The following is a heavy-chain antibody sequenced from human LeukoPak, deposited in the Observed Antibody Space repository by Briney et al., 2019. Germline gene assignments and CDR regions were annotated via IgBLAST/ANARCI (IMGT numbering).Heavy chain of an antibody. V-gene: IGHV4-38-2*01. CDR3: AGAPYNFWSTYLDY. J-gene: IGHJ4*02. CDR1: GSSISSDYY. D-gene: IGHD3-3*01. Sequence: SETLSLTCAVSGSSISSDYYWGWIRQPPGKGLEWIGSISHGGSTYYSPSLKSRLTISVDTSKNQFSLNLGSVTAADTAVYYCAGAPYNFWSTYLDYWGQGTLVTVSS. CDR2: ISHGGST.